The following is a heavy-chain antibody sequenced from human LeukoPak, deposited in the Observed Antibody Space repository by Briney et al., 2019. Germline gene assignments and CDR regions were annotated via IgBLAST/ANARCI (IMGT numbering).Heavy chain of an antibody. D-gene: IGHD6-13*01. CDR2: IYYSGST. V-gene: IGHV4-59*08. Sequence: SETLSLTCTVSGGSISSYYWSWIRQPPGKGLEWIGYIYYSGSTNYNPSLKSRVTITVDTSKNQFSLKLSSVTAADTAVYYCARHGDSISWFFDYWGQGTLVTVSS. J-gene: IGHJ4*02. CDR3: ARHGDSISWFFDY. CDR1: GGSISSYY.